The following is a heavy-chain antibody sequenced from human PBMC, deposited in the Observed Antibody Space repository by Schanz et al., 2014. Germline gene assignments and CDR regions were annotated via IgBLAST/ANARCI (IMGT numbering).Heavy chain of an antibody. Sequence: QVQLVESGGGVGQPGRSLRLSCAASGFTFSSYALHWVRQAPGKGLEWVAFVPFDGSQKFYADSVKGRFTISRDNSKNTVYLQMNSLRAEDTAVYYCARAGYDADNWFDPWGQGTLVTVSS. J-gene: IGHJ5*02. CDR3: ARAGYDADNWFDP. V-gene: IGHV3-30*04. D-gene: IGHD2-2*01. CDR2: VPFDGSQK. CDR1: GFTFSSYA.